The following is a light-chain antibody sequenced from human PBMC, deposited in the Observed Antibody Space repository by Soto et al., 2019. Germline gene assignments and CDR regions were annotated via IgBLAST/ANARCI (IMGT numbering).Light chain of an antibody. CDR3: QQSSSSPQNT. V-gene: IGKV1-12*01. CDR1: QGINKW. J-gene: IGKJ5*01. CDR2: AAT. Sequence: DIQMTQSPSSVSASIGDRITIACRAIQGINKWLAWDQQKPGKAPKALISAATSLQSGGPSRFSGSGSGTDFTLTIINLQADDFVTFYCQQSSSSPQNTFGEGTRLDI.